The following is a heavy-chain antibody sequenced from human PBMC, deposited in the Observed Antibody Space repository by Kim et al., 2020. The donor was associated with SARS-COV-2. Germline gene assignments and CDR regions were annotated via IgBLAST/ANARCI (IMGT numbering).Heavy chain of an antibody. J-gene: IGHJ4*02. CDR3: ARHNFRHPAYYFDY. V-gene: IGHV4-39*01. Sequence: PSLKSQVTISVGPSKNQFSLKLRSVTAADTAVYYCARHNFRHPAYYFDYWGQGTLVTVSS. D-gene: IGHD3-3*01.